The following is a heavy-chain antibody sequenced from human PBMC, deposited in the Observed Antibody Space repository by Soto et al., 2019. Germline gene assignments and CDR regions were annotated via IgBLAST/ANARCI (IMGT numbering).Heavy chain of an antibody. CDR2: IDRDGYSS. D-gene: IGHD4-17*01. CDR1: GFSLSNYW. V-gene: IGHV3-74*01. Sequence: EVQLVESGGGVVQPGGSLRLSCAASGFSLSNYWMHWVRQVPGEGLVWVSRIDRDGYSSTYAEPMKGRFTISRDNAKNTLYLQINSLRAEDTAVYYSARHPIGTVTPDYWGQGTLVTVSS. CDR3: ARHPIGTVTPDY. J-gene: IGHJ4*02.